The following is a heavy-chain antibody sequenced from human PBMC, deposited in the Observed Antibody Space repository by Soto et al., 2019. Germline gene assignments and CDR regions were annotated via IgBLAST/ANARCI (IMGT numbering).Heavy chain of an antibody. CDR3: ARLSGYVDY. D-gene: IGHD1-26*01. Sequence: GGSLRLSCAASGFTFSSYSMNWVRQAPGKGLEWVSYISSSSSSTYYADSVKGRFTISRDNSKNTLYLQMNSLRAEDTAVYYCARLSGYVDYWGQGTLVTVSS. CDR1: GFTFSSYS. V-gene: IGHV3-48*01. CDR2: ISSSSSST. J-gene: IGHJ4*02.